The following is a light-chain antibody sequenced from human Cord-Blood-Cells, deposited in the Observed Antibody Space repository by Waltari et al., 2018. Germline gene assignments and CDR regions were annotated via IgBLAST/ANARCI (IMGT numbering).Light chain of an antibody. J-gene: IGLJ2*01. CDR1: TGAVTSGYY. Sequence: QTVVTQEPSLTVSPGGTVTLTCASSTGAVTSGYYPNWFQQKPGQAPRALMYSTSNKHSWTPARLSGSLLGGKAALTLSGVQPEDEAEYYCLLYYGGAQVFGGGTKLTVL. V-gene: IGLV7-43*01. CDR3: LLYYGGAQV. CDR2: STS.